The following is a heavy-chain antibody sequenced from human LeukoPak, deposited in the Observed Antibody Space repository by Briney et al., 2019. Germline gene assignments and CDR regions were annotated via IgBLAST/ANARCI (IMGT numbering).Heavy chain of an antibody. CDR1: GGSFSGDF. J-gene: IGHJ4*02. V-gene: IGHV4-34*01. CDR2: IKHDGST. CDR3: ARHTWQWLPLDD. Sequence: SETLSLTCAVYGGSFSGDFWSWLRQSPGKGLEWIGEIKHDGSTTYNPSLESRVTMSLDTSTNQISLEMTSVTAADTAIYYCARHTWQWLPLDDWGQGTQVTISS. D-gene: IGHD5-12*01.